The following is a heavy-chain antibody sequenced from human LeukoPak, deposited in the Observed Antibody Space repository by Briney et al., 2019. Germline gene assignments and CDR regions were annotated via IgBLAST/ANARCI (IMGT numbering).Heavy chain of an antibody. CDR2: INRVDGIR. J-gene: IGHJ4*02. D-gene: IGHD4-17*01. CDR1: GDTFNIHY. V-gene: IGHV1-46*02. Sequence: ASVKVSCKASGDTFNIHYFHWIRQAPGQGLEWMGIINRVDGIRGNAQTFQGRLMLTKDTSTSTAYMELSSLRSEDTAIYYCASEKNYGDKSFDSWGQGTVVTVSS. CDR3: ASEKNYGDKSFDS.